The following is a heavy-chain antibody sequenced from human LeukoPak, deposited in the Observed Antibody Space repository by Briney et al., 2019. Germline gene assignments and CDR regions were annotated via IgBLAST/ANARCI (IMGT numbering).Heavy chain of an antibody. Sequence: SETLSLTCAVYGGSFSGYYWSWIRQPPGKGLEWIGEINHSGSTNYNPSLKSRVTISVDMSKNQFSLKLSSVTAADTAVYYCARRKNYYDSSGYFSYWGQGTLVTVSS. CDR3: ARRKNYYDSSGYFSY. CDR1: GGSFSGYY. J-gene: IGHJ4*02. V-gene: IGHV4-34*01. D-gene: IGHD3-22*01. CDR2: INHSGST.